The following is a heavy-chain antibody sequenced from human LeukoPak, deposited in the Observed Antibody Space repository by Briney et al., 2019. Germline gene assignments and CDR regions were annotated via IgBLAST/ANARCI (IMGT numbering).Heavy chain of an antibody. D-gene: IGHD5-12*01. V-gene: IGHV4-38-2*02. Sequence: KPSETLSLTCTVSGYSISSGYYWGWIRQPPGKGLEWIGSIYRSGSTYNNPSLKSRVTISVDRTKNQFSLKLSSVTAADTAVYYCARDLGDSGYDSGYWGQGTLVTVSS. J-gene: IGHJ4*02. CDR3: ARDLGDSGYDSGY. CDR1: GYSISSGYY. CDR2: IYRSGST.